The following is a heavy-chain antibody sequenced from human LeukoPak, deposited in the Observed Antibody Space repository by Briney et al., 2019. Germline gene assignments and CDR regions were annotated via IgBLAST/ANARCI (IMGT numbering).Heavy chain of an antibody. CDR3: SRDGPGYSFDY. J-gene: IGHJ4*02. V-gene: IGHV3-48*03. Sequence: PGGSLRLSCAASGFTFITYEMHWVRQAPGKGLEWVSSIGTGGKTKYYADSVKGRFTISGDNARNSLDLQMNSLRAEDTAVYYCSRDGPGYSFDYWGQGTLVTVSS. CDR1: GFTFITYE. D-gene: IGHD5-18*01. CDR2: IGTGGKTK.